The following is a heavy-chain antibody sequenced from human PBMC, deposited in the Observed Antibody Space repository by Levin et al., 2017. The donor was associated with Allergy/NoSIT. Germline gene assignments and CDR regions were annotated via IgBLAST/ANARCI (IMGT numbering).Heavy chain of an antibody. D-gene: IGHD2-2*01. CDR1: GGSITRGGYF. CDR3: ARGYEYQLQWRWFDP. CDR2: LFDSGST. Sequence: SQTLSLTCSVSGGSITRGGYFWSWIRQNPGKGLEWIGYLFDSGSTYYIPSLKSRVSISRDTSKNQFSLKLSSVTAADTAVYYCARGYEYQLQWRWFDPWGQGTLVTVSS. J-gene: IGHJ5*02. V-gene: IGHV4-31*03.